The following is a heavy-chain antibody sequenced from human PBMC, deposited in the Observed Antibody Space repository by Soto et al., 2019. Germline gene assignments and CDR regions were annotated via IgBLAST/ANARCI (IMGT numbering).Heavy chain of an antibody. CDR1: GGSFSGYY. CDR2: INHSGST. V-gene: IGHV4-34*01. CDR3: VITGIIFDY. D-gene: IGHD3-10*01. Sequence: SETLSLTCAVYGGSFSGYYWSWIRQPPGKGLEWIGEINHSGSTNYNPSLKSRVTISVDTSKNQFSLKLSSVTAADTAVYYCVITGIIFDYWGQGTLVTVSS. J-gene: IGHJ4*02.